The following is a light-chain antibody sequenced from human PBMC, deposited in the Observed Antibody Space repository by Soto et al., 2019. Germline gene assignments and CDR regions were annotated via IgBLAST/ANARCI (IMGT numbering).Light chain of an antibody. CDR3: QQYDRFPYS. Sequence: DIQMTQSPSPLFASFGETFSIICRASLGFIIWWAWYKQKPGKAPKILIYEASNLKSEVPSRFSGSGSGTDFTLTINGLQPDDFATYYCQQYDRFPYSFGPGTRLEIK. J-gene: IGKJ2*01. CDR1: LGFIIW. V-gene: IGKV1-5*03. CDR2: EAS.